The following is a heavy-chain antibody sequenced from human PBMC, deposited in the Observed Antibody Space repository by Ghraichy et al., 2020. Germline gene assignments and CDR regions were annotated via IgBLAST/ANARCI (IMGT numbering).Heavy chain of an antibody. Sequence: GSLRLSCTVSGDSLSTFYWSWIRQPPGKGLEWIGYVYHSGTTSYNPSLKSRATMSVDTSKNQFSLRLRSVTAADTAVYYCARCSSWYYYFDLWGQGTPVTASS. J-gene: IGHJ4*02. CDR2: VYHSGTT. V-gene: IGHV4-59*01. D-gene: IGHD6-13*01. CDR3: ARCSSWYYYFDL. CDR1: GDSLSTFY.